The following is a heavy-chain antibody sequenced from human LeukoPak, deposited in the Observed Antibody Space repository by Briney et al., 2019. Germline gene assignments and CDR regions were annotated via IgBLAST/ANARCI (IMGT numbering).Heavy chain of an antibody. CDR2: IKQDGSEK. CDR1: GFTFSSYW. Sequence: GGSLRLSCAASGFTFSSYWMSWVRQAPGKGLEWVANIKQDGSEKYYVDSVKGRFTISRDNAKNSLYLQMNSLRAEDTAVYYCARDRIQLWTYYYYMDVWGKGTTVTVSS. J-gene: IGHJ6*03. D-gene: IGHD5-18*01. V-gene: IGHV3-7*01. CDR3: ARDRIQLWTYYYYMDV.